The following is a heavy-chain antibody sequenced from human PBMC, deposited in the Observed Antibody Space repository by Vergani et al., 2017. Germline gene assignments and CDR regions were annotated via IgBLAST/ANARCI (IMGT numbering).Heavy chain of an antibody. CDR3: ARGAYYDTPLVYYYYMDV. V-gene: IGHV4-61*02. CDR2: IYTSGST. CDR1: GGSISSDSYY. Sequence: QVQLHESGPGLVKPSQTLSLTCTVSGGSISSDSYYWSWLRQPAGKGLEWIGRIYTSGSTNYNPSLKSRVTMSVDTSKNQFCLKLSSVTAADTAVYYCARGAYYDTPLVYYYYMDVWGKGTTVTVSS. J-gene: IGHJ6*03. D-gene: IGHD3-9*01.